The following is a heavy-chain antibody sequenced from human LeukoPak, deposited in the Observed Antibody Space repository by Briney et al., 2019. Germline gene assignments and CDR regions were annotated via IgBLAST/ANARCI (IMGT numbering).Heavy chain of an antibody. CDR2: IYYSGGT. V-gene: IGHV4-30-4*07. Sequence: PSETLSLTCAASGGSISSGGYSWSWIRQPPGKGLEWIGYIYYSGGTYYNPSLKGRVTISVDTSKNQFSLKLSSVTAADTAVYYCARDRRGYSGLSNWFDPWGQGTLVTVSS. CDR1: GGSISSGGYS. J-gene: IGHJ5*02. D-gene: IGHD5-12*01. CDR3: ARDRRGYSGLSNWFDP.